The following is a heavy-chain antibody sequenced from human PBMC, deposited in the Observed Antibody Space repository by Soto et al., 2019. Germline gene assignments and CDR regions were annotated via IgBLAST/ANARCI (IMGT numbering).Heavy chain of an antibody. Sequence: SVKVSCKASGCTFTSYDINWVRQATGQGLEWMGWMNPNSGNTGYAQKFQGRVTMTRNTSISTAYMELSSLRSEDTAVYYCARVKVRFLEWLPPRYYYGMDVWGQGTTVTVSS. CDR2: MNPNSGNT. CDR3: ARVKVRFLEWLPPRYYYGMDV. D-gene: IGHD3-3*01. CDR1: GCTFTSYD. V-gene: IGHV1-8*01. J-gene: IGHJ6*02.